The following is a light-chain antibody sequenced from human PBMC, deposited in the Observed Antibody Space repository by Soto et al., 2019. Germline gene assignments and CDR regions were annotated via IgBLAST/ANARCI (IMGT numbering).Light chain of an antibody. CDR1: SSDVGSYNL. CDR3: CSYAGTSTNVV. CDR2: EGS. J-gene: IGLJ2*01. V-gene: IGLV2-23*01. Sequence: QSALTQPASVSGSPGQSITISCTGTSSDVGSYNLVSWYQHHPGKAPKLMIYEGSKRPSGVSNRFSGSKSGNTASLTISGLQAEDEADYYCCSYAGTSTNVVIGGGTKVTVL.